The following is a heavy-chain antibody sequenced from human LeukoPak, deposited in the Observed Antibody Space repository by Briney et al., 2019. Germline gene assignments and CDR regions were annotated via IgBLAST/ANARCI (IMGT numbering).Heavy chain of an antibody. Sequence: PGGSLRLSCAASGFTFSSYSMNWVRQAPGKGLEWVSYITSSSSTMFYADSVKGRFTISRDNSKNTLYLQMNSLRAEDTAVYYCASIPLAVAGSDWGQGTLVTVSS. J-gene: IGHJ4*02. V-gene: IGHV3-48*01. CDR1: GFTFSSYS. CDR2: ITSSSSTM. D-gene: IGHD6-19*01. CDR3: ASIPLAVAGSD.